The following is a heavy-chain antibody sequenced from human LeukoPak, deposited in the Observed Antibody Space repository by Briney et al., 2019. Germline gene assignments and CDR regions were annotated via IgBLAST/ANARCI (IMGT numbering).Heavy chain of an antibody. CDR2: IKQDGSEE. J-gene: IGHJ4*02. CDR3: AAYSGYDTTLDY. CDR1: GFTFSSYW. Sequence: GGSLRLSCAASGFTFSSYWMSWVRQAPGKGLEWVANIKQDGSEEYYVDSVKGRFTISRDNAKNSLYLQMNSLRAEDTAVYYCAAYSGYDTTLDYWGQGTLVTVSS. D-gene: IGHD5-12*01. V-gene: IGHV3-7*01.